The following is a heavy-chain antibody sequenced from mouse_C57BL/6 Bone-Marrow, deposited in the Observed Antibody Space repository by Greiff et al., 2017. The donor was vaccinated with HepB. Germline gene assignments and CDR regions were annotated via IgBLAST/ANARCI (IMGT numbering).Heavy chain of an antibody. J-gene: IGHJ2*01. V-gene: IGHV5-9*01. Sequence: EVQVVESGGGLVKPGGSLKLSCAASGFTFSSYTMSWVRQTPEKRLEWVATISGGGGNTYYPDSVKGRFTISRDNAKNTLYLQMSSLRSEDTALYYCARHYYGSSYPFDYWGQGTTLTVSS. CDR2: ISGGGGNT. CDR1: GFTFSSYT. D-gene: IGHD1-1*01. CDR3: ARHYYGSSYPFDY.